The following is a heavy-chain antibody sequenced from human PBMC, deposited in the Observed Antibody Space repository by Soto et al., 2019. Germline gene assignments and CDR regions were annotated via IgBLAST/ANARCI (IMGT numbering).Heavy chain of an antibody. J-gene: IGHJ6*02. CDR2: VSANNGHT. V-gene: IGHV1-18*01. D-gene: IGHD2-8*01. CDR1: GFTFSNYG. Sequence: ASLTVSCKASGFTFSNYGLNWVRQAPGQGLEWMGWVSANNGHTNYAQNLQGRVFMTTDTSTSTAYMELRGLTFDDTAVYYCARDIESVTAKHFFYYYAMDVWGQGTTVTV. CDR3: ARDIESVTAKHFFYYYAMDV.